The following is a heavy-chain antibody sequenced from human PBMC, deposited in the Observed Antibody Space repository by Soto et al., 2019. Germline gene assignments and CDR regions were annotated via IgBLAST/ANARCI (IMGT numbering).Heavy chain of an antibody. J-gene: IGHJ6*02. V-gene: IGHV1-58*01. CDR3: VFDSSGSAKSYYYYYYGLEV. CDR1: GFTFTISS. D-gene: IGHD3-22*01. Sequence: ASVKGSCKASGFTFTISSVQWVRQARGQRLEWIGWIVVGSGNTNYAQKFQERVTITRDMSTSTAYMELSSLRSEDTAVYYCVFDSSGSAKSYYYYYYGLEVWGQGTTVTVSS. CDR2: IVVGSGNT.